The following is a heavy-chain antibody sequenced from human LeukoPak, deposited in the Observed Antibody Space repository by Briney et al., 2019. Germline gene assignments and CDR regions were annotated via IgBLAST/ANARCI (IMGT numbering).Heavy chain of an antibody. CDR1: GFTFSSYW. V-gene: IGHV3-7*03. D-gene: IGHD1-1*01. CDR3: AKDTTISSLYGMDV. J-gene: IGHJ6*02. Sequence: GGSLRLSCAASGFTFSSYWMSWVRQAPGKGPEWVANIKQGGSEKYYVDSVKGRFTISRDNAKNSLYLQMNSLRAEDTALYYCAKDTTISSLYGMDVWGQGTTVTVSS. CDR2: IKQGGSEK.